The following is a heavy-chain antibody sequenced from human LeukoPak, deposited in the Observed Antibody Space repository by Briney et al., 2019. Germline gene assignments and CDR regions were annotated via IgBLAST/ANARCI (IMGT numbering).Heavy chain of an antibody. D-gene: IGHD6-13*01. V-gene: IGHV5-51*01. Sequence: GESLKISCKGSGYSFTTYWIGWVRQMPGKGLEGMGIIYPGDSDTTYSPCFQGQVTISADKSISTAYLQWSSLKASDSAMYYCGRSPAAGSIKCSFVIWGQGTMVTVSS. CDR1: GYSFTTYW. CDR2: IYPGDSDT. CDR3: GRSPAAGSIKCSFVI. J-gene: IGHJ3*02.